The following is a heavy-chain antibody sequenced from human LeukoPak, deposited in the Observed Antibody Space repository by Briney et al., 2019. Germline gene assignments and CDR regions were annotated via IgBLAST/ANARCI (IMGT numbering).Heavy chain of an antibody. V-gene: IGHV3-7*01. CDR1: GFTFSSYS. CDR2: INQDGSEE. CDR3: AIAVGWELAY. D-gene: IGHD1-26*01. J-gene: IGHJ4*02. Sequence: GGSLRLSCAASGFTFSSYSMSWVRQPPGKGLEWVANINQDGSEENYVDSAKGRFTMSRDGAKNSLYLQMNSLRAEDTAVYYCAIAVGWELAYWGQGTLVTVSS.